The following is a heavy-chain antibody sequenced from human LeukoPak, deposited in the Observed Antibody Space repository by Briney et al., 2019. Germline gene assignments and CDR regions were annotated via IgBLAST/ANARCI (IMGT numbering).Heavy chain of an antibody. Sequence: SVKVSCKASGGTFSSYTISWVRQAPGQGLEWMGRIIPILGIANYAQKFQGRVTITADKSTSTAYMELSSLRSEDTAVYYCARDEVGGLSYDFWSGYRNYGMDAWGQGTTVTVSS. J-gene: IGHJ6*02. CDR1: GGTFSSYT. CDR2: IIPILGIA. V-gene: IGHV1-69*04. D-gene: IGHD3-3*01. CDR3: ARDEVGGLSYDFWSGYRNYGMDA.